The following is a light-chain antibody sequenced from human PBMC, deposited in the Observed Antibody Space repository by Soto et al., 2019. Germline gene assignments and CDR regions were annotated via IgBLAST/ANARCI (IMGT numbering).Light chain of an antibody. CDR3: QQYGSSPA. J-gene: IGKJ1*01. V-gene: IGKV3-20*01. CDR2: GAS. Sequence: EIVFTQYPGTLSLSPGERATLSCRARQSVSSSYLAWYQQKPGQAPRLLIYGASSRATGIPDRFSGSGSGTDFTLTISRLEPEDFAVYYCQQYGSSPAFGQGTKVDI. CDR1: QSVSSSY.